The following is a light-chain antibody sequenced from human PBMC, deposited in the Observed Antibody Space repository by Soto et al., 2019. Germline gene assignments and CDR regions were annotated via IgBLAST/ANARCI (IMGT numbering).Light chain of an antibody. Sequence: EIVLTQSPATLSLSPGERATLSCRASQSVSSYLAWYQQKPGQAPRLLIYDASNRATGIPARFSGSGSGTDFNLTISSLEPEDFAVYYCQQRSNRRTFGQGTKVEIK. CDR2: DAS. CDR3: QQRSNRRT. J-gene: IGKJ1*01. V-gene: IGKV3-11*01. CDR1: QSVSSY.